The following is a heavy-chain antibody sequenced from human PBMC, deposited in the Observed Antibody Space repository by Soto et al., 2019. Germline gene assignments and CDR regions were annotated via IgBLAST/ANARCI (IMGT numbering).Heavy chain of an antibody. CDR1: GGSISSYY. V-gene: IGHV4-59*01. CDR2: IYYSGST. Sequence: PSETLSLTCTVSGGSISSYYWSWIRQPPGKGLEWIGYIYYSGSTNYNPSLKSRVTISVDTSKNQFSLKLSPVTAADTAVYYCARGKNSRAVLRFLEWLPYFDYWGQGTLVTVSS. D-gene: IGHD3-3*01. J-gene: IGHJ4*02. CDR3: ARGKNSRAVLRFLEWLPYFDY.